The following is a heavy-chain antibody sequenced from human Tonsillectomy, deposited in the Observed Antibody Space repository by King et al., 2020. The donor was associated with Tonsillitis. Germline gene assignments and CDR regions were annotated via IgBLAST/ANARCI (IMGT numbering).Heavy chain of an antibody. CDR3: AGSMVRGVSPFAY. D-gene: IGHD3-10*01. Sequence: VQLQESGPGLVKPSQTLSLTCNVSGGSISSGFYYWSWIRQHPGKGLEWIGYIYYGGSTYYNPSLLSRVTISVDTSENPFSLKLTSVPAADTAVYYCAGSMVRGVSPFAYWGPGSPVTVSP. CDR1: GGSISSGFYY. V-gene: IGHV4-31*03. J-gene: IGHJ4*02. CDR2: IYYGGST.